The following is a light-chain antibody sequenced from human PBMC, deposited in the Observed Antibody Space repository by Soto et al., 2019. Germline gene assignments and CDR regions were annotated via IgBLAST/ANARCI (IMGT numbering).Light chain of an antibody. CDR3: QQYNKGPVT. Sequence: EIVMTPAPVTLSVSPGERATLSCRAGQSISRNLAWYQQKLGQAPRLLIYGASTRATGIAARFSGSGSGTEFTLTISSLQSEDFGVYYCQQYNKGPVTFGQGTKVDI. J-gene: IGKJ1*01. V-gene: IGKV3-15*01. CDR2: GAS. CDR1: QSISRN.